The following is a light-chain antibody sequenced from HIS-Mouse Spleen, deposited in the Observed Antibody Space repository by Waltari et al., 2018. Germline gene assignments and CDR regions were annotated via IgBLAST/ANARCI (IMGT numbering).Light chain of an antibody. CDR3: QVWDSSSDHVV. CDR2: DGC. Sequence: SYVLTQSPSVSVAPGKTARITCGGNNIGSKSVHGYQQKPGQAPVLVVYDGCDRPSGIPERFSGSNSGNTATLTISRVEAGDEADYYCQVWDSSSDHVVFGGGTKLTVL. J-gene: IGLJ2*01. V-gene: IGLV3-21*03. CDR1: NIGSKS.